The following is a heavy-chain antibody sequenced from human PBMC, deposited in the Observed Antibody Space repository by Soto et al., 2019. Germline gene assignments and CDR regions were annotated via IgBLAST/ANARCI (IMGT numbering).Heavy chain of an antibody. CDR3: ARGVYDYWSGYYAGSGLDV. Sequence: QAPLRESGPGLVKPSETLSLTSTVSGDSMSPFYWNWIRQSPVKGLEWIGYIYYSGNTNYNPSLKSRVAISVDTSKNQFYLKLSAVTAADTAVYYCARGVYDYWSGYYAGSGLDVWGQGTTVIVSS. D-gene: IGHD3-3*01. CDR1: GDSMSPFY. V-gene: IGHV4-59*13. CDR2: IYYSGNT. J-gene: IGHJ6*02.